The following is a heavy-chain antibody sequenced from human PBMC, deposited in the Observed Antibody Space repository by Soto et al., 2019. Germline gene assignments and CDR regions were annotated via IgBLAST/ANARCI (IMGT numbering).Heavy chain of an antibody. Sequence: GGSLRLSCAASGFTFSSYSMNWVRQAPGKGLEWVSSISSSSSYIYYADSVKGRFTISRDNAKNSLYLQMNSLRAEDTAVYYCARSRFLASRRRYYYYMDVWGKGTTVTVSS. D-gene: IGHD3-3*01. CDR1: GFTFSSYS. CDR2: ISSSSSYI. CDR3: ARSRFLASRRRYYYYMDV. J-gene: IGHJ6*03. V-gene: IGHV3-21*01.